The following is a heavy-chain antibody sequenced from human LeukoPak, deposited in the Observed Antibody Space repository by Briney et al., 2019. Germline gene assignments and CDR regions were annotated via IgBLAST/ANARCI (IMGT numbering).Heavy chain of an antibody. V-gene: IGHV3-48*03. CDR3: AELGITMIGGV. Sequence: QTGGSLRLSCAASGFTFSSYEMNWVRQAPGKGLEWVSYISSSGSTIYYADSVKGRFTIARDNAKNSLYLQMNSLRAEDTAVYYCAELGITMIGGVWGKGTPVTISS. CDR2: ISSSGSTI. D-gene: IGHD3-10*02. J-gene: IGHJ6*04. CDR1: GFTFSSYE.